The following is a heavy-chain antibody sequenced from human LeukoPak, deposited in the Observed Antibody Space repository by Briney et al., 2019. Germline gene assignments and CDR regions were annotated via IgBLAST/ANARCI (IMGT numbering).Heavy chain of an antibody. D-gene: IGHD3-10*01. CDR1: GGSISSYY. Sequence: SETLSLTCTVSGGSISSYYWSWIRQPPGKGLGWIGYIYYSGSTNYNPSLKSRVTISVDTSKNQFSLKLSSVTAADTAVYYCARGAYYGSGSYIHWGQGTLVTVSS. CDR2: IYYSGST. J-gene: IGHJ4*02. V-gene: IGHV4-59*01. CDR3: ARGAYYGSGSYIH.